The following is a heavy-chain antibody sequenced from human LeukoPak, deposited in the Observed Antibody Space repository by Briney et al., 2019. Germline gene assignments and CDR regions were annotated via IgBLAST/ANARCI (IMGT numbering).Heavy chain of an antibody. CDR3: ARGPNKSDGGNSGSAWFDP. J-gene: IGHJ5*02. D-gene: IGHD4-23*01. Sequence: ASVKVSCKASGYTFTSYDINWVRQATGQGLAWMGWMNPNSGNTGYAQKFQGRVTMTRNTSISTAYMELSSLRSEDTAVYYCARGPNKSDGGNSGSAWFDPWGQGTLVTVSS. CDR2: MNPNSGNT. V-gene: IGHV1-8*01. CDR1: GYTFTSYD.